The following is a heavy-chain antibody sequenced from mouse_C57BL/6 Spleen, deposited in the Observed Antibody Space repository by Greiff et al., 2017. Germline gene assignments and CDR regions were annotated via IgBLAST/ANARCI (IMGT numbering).Heavy chain of an antibody. CDR1: GFTFSDYY. J-gene: IGHJ4*01. CDR3: ARAPLYSMDY. CDR2: INYDGSST. V-gene: IGHV5-16*01. Sequence: EVHLVESEGGLVQPGSSMKLSCTASGFTFSDYYMAWVSQVPEKGLEWVANINYDGSSTYYMDSLKSRFIISRDNAKNILYLQMISLKSDDTATYYCARAPLYSMDYWGQGTSVTVSS.